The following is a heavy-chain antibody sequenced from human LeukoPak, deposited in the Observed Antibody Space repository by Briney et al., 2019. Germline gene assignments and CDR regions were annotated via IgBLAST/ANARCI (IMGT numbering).Heavy chain of an antibody. D-gene: IGHD5-24*01. CDR1: GFSFSTYD. J-gene: IGHJ4*02. V-gene: IGHV3-23*01. CDR2: ISTTGGYA. Sequence: GGSLRLSCVGSGFSFSTYDMGWVRQTPGKGLEWVSAISTTGGYAEDADSVKGRFTISRDNSQNTLFLQMHSLRAEDTAVYYCAKKPATIKFPFDIWGQGTLVTVSP. CDR3: AKKPATIKFPFDI.